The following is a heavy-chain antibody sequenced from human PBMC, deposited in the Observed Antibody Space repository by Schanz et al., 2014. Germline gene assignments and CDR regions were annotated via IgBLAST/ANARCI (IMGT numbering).Heavy chain of an antibody. CDR3: AREDRYYHGLDV. CDR1: GGSISRGFYS. Sequence: QLQLQESGSGLVKPSQTLSLACAVSGGSISRGFYSWNWIRQPPGRGLEWIGCIYYSGSTYYNPSLRTRVPISIDRSKDHFSLSLTSVTAADTAVYYCAREDRYYHGLDVWGQGTTVTVS. V-gene: IGHV4-30-2*01. J-gene: IGHJ6*02. CDR2: IYYSGST.